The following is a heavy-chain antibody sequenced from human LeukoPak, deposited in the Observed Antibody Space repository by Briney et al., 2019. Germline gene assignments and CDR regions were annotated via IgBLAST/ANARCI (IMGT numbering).Heavy chain of an antibody. Sequence: PSETLSLTCTVSGGSISSNAYYWAWIRQPPGKGLEWIGSIYSSVSTYYNPSLKSRVTISVDTSKNQFSLRLSSVTAADTALYYCAYSGSYGHLGYWGQGVPVTVSS. CDR1: GGSISSNAYY. CDR2: IYSSVST. V-gene: IGHV4-39*01. D-gene: IGHD1-26*01. CDR3: AYSGSYGHLGY. J-gene: IGHJ4*02.